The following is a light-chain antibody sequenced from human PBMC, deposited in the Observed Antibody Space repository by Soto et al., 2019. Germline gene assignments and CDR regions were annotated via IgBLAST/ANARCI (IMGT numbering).Light chain of an antibody. CDR3: QQFNSYLLT. V-gene: IGKV1-13*02. CDR1: EGLKTD. Sequence: AILLTQSPASLSASVGDRVTITCRASEGLKTDVAWYQQKSGSPPKLLVYDASTLESGVPPRFSGSGSGTHFTLSISSLQPEDFATYYCQQFNSYLLTFGGGT. J-gene: IGKJ4*01. CDR2: DAS.